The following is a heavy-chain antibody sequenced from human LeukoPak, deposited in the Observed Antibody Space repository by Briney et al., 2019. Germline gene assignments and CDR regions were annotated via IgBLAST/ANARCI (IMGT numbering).Heavy chain of an antibody. V-gene: IGHV3-30*18. CDR3: AKDRRGYTYNFDF. CDR2: ISNDGSNK. Sequence: PGGSLRLSCAASGFTFSSYGMHWVRQAPGKGLEWAAVISNDGSNKYYAHSVKGRFTVSRDNSKNTLYLQMNSLRAEDTAVFYCAKDRRGYTYNFDFWGQGTLVTVSS. J-gene: IGHJ4*02. D-gene: IGHD5-18*01. CDR1: GFTFSSYG.